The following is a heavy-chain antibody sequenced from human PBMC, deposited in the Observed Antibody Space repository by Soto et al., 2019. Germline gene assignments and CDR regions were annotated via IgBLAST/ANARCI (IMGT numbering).Heavy chain of an antibody. D-gene: IGHD2-2*01. Sequence: EESLKITCQGSGYSFSNSWIAWVRQMPGKGLEWMGIIYPGDSDSRYSPSFQGQVSISADKSINTAYLQWSSLNASDTAVFFCARRRHYCSSKICLALYYYTLDVWGQGTTVTVSS. V-gene: IGHV5-51*01. CDR1: GYSFSNSW. CDR3: ARRRHYCSSKICLALYYYTLDV. CDR2: IYPGDSDS. J-gene: IGHJ6*02.